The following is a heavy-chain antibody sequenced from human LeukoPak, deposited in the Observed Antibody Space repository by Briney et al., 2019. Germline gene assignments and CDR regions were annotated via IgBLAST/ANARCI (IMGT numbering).Heavy chain of an antibody. CDR1: GFTFDTYG. CDR2: ISHDGSDA. Sequence: GRSLRLSCAASGFTFDTYGMHWVRQAPGKGLEWVAVISHDGSDAYYADSVKGRFTISRDNSKNTVSLQVNSLRAEDTAAYYCAKGGYCSATRCYVGKGMDDWGQGTLATVSS. V-gene: IGHV3-30*18. D-gene: IGHD2-2*01. J-gene: IGHJ4*02. CDR3: AKGGYCSATRCYVGKGMDD.